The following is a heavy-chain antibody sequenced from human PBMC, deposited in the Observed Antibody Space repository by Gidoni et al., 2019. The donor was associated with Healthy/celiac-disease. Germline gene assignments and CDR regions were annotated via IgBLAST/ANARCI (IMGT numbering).Heavy chain of an antibody. CDR2: LYPGDSDT. CDR1: GYSFTSYW. Sequence: VQLVQSGAEVKKPGESLKISGKGSGYSFTSYWIGWVRQMPGNGLGWMGILYPGDSDTRYSPSFPGQVTISADKSISTAYLQWSSLKTSDTAMYYCARGDTAMDISFDYWGQGTLVTVSS. V-gene: IGHV5-51*01. CDR3: ARGDTAMDISFDY. J-gene: IGHJ4*02. D-gene: IGHD5-18*01.